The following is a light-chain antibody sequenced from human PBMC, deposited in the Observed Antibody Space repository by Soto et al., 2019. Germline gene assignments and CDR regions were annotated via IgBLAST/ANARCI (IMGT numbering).Light chain of an antibody. CDR2: GAS. V-gene: IGKV3D-20*02. J-gene: IGKJ4*01. CDR3: QHRDSWPLT. CDR1: QSVSSSF. Sequence: EIVLTQSPGTLSLSPGERATLSCRASQSVSSSFLAWYQQKVGQAPRLLIYGASSRATGIPDRFSGSGSGTDFTLTISSLEPEDFAVYYCQHRDSWPLTFGGGTKVDIK.